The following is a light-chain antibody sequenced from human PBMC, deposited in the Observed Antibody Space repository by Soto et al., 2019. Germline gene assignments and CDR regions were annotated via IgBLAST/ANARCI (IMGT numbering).Light chain of an antibody. J-gene: IGKJ1*01. CDR1: RDITNY. V-gene: IGKV1-33*01. CDR2: DAF. Sequence: DIQMTQSPSSLSASVGDRVTITCQASRDITNYLNWYQQKPGKAPKILIFDAFNLEKGVPSRFSGSGSGTDFTLTISSLEPEDFAVYYCQQRSNWPPWTFGQGTKVDIK. CDR3: QQRSNWPPWT.